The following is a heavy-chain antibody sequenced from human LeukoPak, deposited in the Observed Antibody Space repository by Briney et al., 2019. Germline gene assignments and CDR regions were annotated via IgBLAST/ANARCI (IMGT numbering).Heavy chain of an antibody. V-gene: IGHV3-9*01. CDR1: GFTFDDYA. Sequence: PGRSLRLSCAASGFTFDDYAMHWVRHAPGKGLEWVSGISWNSGSIGYADSVKGRFTISRDNAKNSLYLQMNSLRAEDTALYYCAKDRLRLGELSFYFDYWGQGTLVTVSS. CDR3: AKDRLRLGELSFYFDY. D-gene: IGHD3-16*02. CDR2: ISWNSGSI. J-gene: IGHJ4*02.